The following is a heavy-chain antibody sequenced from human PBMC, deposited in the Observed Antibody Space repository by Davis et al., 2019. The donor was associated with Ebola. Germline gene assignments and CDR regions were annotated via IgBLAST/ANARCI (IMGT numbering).Heavy chain of an antibody. D-gene: IGHD1-26*01. J-gene: IGHJ3*02. CDR3: AKDTSNIWFDI. Sequence: GGSLRLSCAASGFTFNIYAMTWVRQAPGKGLEWVSVLYTDGRTYYSDSVKGRFTISRDNSKNTLYLQMNGLRVEDTAIYYCAKDTSNIWFDIWGQGTNVTVSS. CDR1: GFTFNIYA. V-gene: IGHV3-23*03. CDR2: LYTDGRT.